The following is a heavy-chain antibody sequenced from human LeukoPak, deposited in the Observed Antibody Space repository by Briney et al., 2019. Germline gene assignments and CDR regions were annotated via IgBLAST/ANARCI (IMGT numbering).Heavy chain of an antibody. CDR3: AKESGSGYHSEGPHY. CDR2: IRYGGSNE. CDR1: GFVFSNYG. D-gene: IGHD6-19*01. J-gene: IGHJ4*02. Sequence: PGGSLRLSCAASGFVFSNYGMHWVRQAPGKGLEWVAFIRYGGSNEYYADSVEGRFTISRDNSKNTLFLHMNSLRGDDTAVYSCAKESGSGYHSEGPHYWGLGTLVTASS. V-gene: IGHV3-30*02.